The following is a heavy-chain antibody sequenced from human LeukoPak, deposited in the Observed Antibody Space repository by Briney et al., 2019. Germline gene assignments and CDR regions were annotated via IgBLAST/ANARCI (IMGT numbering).Heavy chain of an antibody. Sequence: SETLSLTCTVSGGSISSYYWSWIRQPPGKGLEWIGYIYYSGSTNCNPSLKSRVTISVDTSKNQFSLKLSSVTAADTAVYYCAREYCSSTSCNFDYWGQGTLVTVSS. CDR3: AREYCSSTSCNFDY. CDR2: IYYSGST. V-gene: IGHV4-59*01. J-gene: IGHJ4*02. D-gene: IGHD2-2*01. CDR1: GGSISSYY.